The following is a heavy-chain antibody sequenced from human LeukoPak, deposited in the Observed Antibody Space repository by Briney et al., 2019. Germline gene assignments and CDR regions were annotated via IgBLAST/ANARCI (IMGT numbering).Heavy chain of an antibody. J-gene: IGHJ6*03. V-gene: IGHV1-2*06. CDR1: GYTFTGYY. CDR3: ARDQKRSSSSTYYYYMDV. D-gene: IGHD6-6*01. Sequence: GASVKVSCKASGYTFTGYYMHWVGQAPGQGLEWMGRINPNSGGTNYAQKFQGRVTMTRDTSISTAYMELSRLRSDDTAVYHCARDQKRSSSSTYYYYMDVWGKGTTVTVSS. CDR2: INPNSGGT.